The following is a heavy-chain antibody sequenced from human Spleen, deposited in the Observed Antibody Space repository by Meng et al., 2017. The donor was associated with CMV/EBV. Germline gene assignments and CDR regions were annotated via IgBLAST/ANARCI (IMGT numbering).Heavy chain of an antibody. D-gene: IGHD3-10*01. V-gene: IGHV3-11*04. CDR3: ARDSSMVRGRD. CDR1: GFTFSDYY. J-gene: IGHJ4*02. CDR2: ISSTGSTI. Sequence: GESLKISCAISGFTFSDYYMSWIRQAPGKGLEWVSYISSTGSTIHYADSVKGRFTISRDNTKNSLYLQMNSLRAEDTAVYYCARDSSMVRGRDWGQGTLVTVSS.